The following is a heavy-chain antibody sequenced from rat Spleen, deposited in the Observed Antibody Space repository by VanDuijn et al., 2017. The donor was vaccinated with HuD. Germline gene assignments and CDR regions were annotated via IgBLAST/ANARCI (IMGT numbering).Heavy chain of an antibody. CDR3: ARMGGLLSPPFDY. CDR2: IWNGGNT. V-gene: IGHV2-4*01. D-gene: IGHD1-12*03. J-gene: IGHJ2*01. CDR1: GFSLRSFG. Sequence: QVQLKESGPGLVQPSQTLSLTCTVSGFSLRSFGVSWVRQPPGQGLEWIGAIWNGGNTDYNSPLKSRLSISRDTSKSQVFLKVNSLQTEDTATYYCARMGGLLSPPFDYWGQGVMVTVSS.